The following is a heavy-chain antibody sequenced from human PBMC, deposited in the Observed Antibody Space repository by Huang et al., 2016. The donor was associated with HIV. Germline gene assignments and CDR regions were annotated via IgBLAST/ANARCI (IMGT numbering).Heavy chain of an antibody. CDR1: GGSFSGHY. CDR3: ARMFKYDSGGYWGNDAFDI. D-gene: IGHD3-22*01. Sequence: QVQLQQWGAELLKPSETLSLTCAVSGGSFSGHYWTWIRQPPGRGLEWIGEISDSGSTTYNPSSNSRVTIPGDTSQSQFSLKLNSVTAAETAIYYCARMFKYDSGGYWGNDAFDIWGQGTMVTVSS. V-gene: IGHV4-34*02. J-gene: IGHJ3*02. CDR2: ISDSGST.